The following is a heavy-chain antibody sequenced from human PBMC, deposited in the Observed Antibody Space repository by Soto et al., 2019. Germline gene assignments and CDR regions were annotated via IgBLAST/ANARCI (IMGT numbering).Heavy chain of an antibody. J-gene: IGHJ6*02. CDR2: IYYSGST. D-gene: IGHD2-15*01. CDR3: ARSDCSGGSCYSFYYYGMDV. V-gene: IGHV4-31*03. CDR1: GGSISSGGYY. Sequence: SETLSLTCTVSGGSISSGGYYWSWIRQHPGKGLEWIGYIYYSGSTYYNPSLKSRVTISVDTSKNQFSLKLSSVTAADTAVYYCARSDCSGGSCYSFYYYGMDVWGQGTKVTVSS.